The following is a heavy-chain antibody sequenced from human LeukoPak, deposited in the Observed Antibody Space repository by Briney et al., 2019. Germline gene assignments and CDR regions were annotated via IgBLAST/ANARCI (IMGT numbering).Heavy chain of an antibody. CDR1: GGSISSGGYS. D-gene: IGHD3-10*01. V-gene: IGHV4-30-2*01. CDR3: ARHITVRGVIIGYYYGMDV. CDR2: IYHSGST. Sequence: PSETLSLTCAVSGGSISSGGYSWSWIRQPPGKGLEWIGYIYHSGSTYYNPSLKSRVTISVDRSKNQFSLKLSSVTAADTAVYYCARHITVRGVIIGYYYGMDVWGQGTTVTVSS. J-gene: IGHJ6*02.